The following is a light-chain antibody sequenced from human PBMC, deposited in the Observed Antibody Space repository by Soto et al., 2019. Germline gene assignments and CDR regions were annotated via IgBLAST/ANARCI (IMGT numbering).Light chain of an antibody. V-gene: IGLV1-44*01. CDR3: AGWDDSLNGWV. CDR1: SSNIESYT. CDR2: SNN. Sequence: QSVLTQPPSASGTPGQRVIISCSGSSSNIESYTVNWYQQLPGTAPKLLIYSNNQRPSGVPDRFSGSKSGTSASLAISGLQSEDEADFYCAGWDDSLNGWVFGGGTKLTVL. J-gene: IGLJ3*02.